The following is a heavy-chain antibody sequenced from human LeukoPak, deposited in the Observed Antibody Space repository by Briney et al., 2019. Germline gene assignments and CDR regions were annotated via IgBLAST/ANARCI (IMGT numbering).Heavy chain of an antibody. CDR2: ISYDGSNK. V-gene: IGHV3-30*03. CDR1: GFTFSSYG. CDR3: ARDLVGIQLPDY. D-gene: IGHD5-18*01. Sequence: GGSLRLSCAASGFTFSSYGMHWVRQAPGKGLEWVALISYDGSNKYYADSVKGRFTISRDNSKNTLYLQMNSLRAEDTAVYYCARDLVGIQLPDYWGQGTLVTVSS. J-gene: IGHJ4*02.